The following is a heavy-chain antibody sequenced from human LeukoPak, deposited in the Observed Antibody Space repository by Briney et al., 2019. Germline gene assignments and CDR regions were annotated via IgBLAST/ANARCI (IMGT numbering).Heavy chain of an antibody. D-gene: IGHD3-22*01. CDR3: ASEISITMLVVDPI. Sequence: GRSLLLSCASSGFSFSSYAMHWVRPAPGKGLEGVAVIPYDGSNKYYADSVKGRFTISRDNSKTTLYLQMNSLRVEDTAMYFCASEISITMLVVDPIWGQGTLVTVSS. J-gene: IGHJ4*02. V-gene: IGHV3-30-3*01. CDR1: GFSFSSYA. CDR2: IPYDGSNK.